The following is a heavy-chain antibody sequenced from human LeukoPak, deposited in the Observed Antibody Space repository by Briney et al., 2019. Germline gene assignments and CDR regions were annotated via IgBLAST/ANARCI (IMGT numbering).Heavy chain of an antibody. CDR1: GGTFSSYA. D-gene: IGHD2-21*01. CDR3: ATAYCGGDCLYYFDY. CDR2: IILIFGTA. V-gene: IGHV1-69*13. Sequence: ASVKVSCKASGGTFSSYAISWVRQAPGQGLEWMGGIILIFGTANYAQKFQDRVTITADESTNTAFMEMSSLRSEDTAVYYCATAYCGGDCLYYFDYWGQGTLVTVSS. J-gene: IGHJ4*02.